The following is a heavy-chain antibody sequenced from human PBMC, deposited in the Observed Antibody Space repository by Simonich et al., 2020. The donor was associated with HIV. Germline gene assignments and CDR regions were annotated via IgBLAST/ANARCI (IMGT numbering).Heavy chain of an antibody. CDR2: INHSGIT. D-gene: IGHD3-3*01. CDR1: GGSFSGYY. Sequence: QVQLQQWGAGLLKPSETLSLTCAVYGGSFSGYYWSWFHQPPGKGLEWIGEINHSGITNYKSSLNSRATISVDKSKNQFSLKLSSVTAADTAIYYCARRDRELILYFDYWGQGNLVTVSS. V-gene: IGHV4-34*01. J-gene: IGHJ4*02. CDR3: ARRDRELILYFDY.